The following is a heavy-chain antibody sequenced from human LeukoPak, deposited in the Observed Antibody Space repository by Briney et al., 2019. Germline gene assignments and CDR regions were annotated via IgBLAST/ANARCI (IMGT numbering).Heavy chain of an antibody. CDR3: ARGSSRARRGSGYYCIPYYGMDV. CDR2: IKNSGSA. J-gene: IGHJ6*02. Sequence: PSETLSLTCAVSGGSFSGYYWTWIRQPPGEGMEWVGEIKNSGSAYYNSYLKSRVTISVNTSKSQFSLKLSSVTAANTAVYDCARGSSRARRGSGYYCIPYYGMDVWGQGTTVTVSS. V-gene: IGHV4-34*01. D-gene: IGHD3-22*01. CDR1: GGSFSGYY.